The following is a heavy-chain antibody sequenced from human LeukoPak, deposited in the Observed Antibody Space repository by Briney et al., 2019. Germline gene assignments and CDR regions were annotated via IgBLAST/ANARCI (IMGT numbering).Heavy chain of an antibody. CDR3: ARHYSESGVDAFDT. J-gene: IGHJ3*02. CDR2: IYPSGNT. V-gene: IGHV4-61*02. CDR1: GGSISSGSYY. D-gene: IGHD1-26*01. Sequence: SQTLSLTCTVSGGSISSGSYYWSWIWQPAGKGLEWIVRIYPSGNTMYNPSLKSRVTISIDTSKNQFSLKLTSATAADTAVYYCARHYSESGVDAFDTWGQGTMVTVSS.